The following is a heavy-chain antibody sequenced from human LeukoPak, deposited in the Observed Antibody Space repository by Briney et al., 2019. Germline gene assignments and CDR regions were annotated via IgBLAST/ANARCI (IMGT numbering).Heavy chain of an antibody. CDR3: AKYVYFSLDF. D-gene: IGHD1-14*01. CDR1: GRSISNHF. Sequence: PSQTLSLTCTVSGRSISNHFWSWIRQPPGKGLEWIGYIYYTGSTRYNPSLASRVTISVDTSKNQCSLKLNSVTAADTAVYYCAKYVYFSLDFWGQGSLVTVSS. V-gene: IGHV4-59*11. CDR2: IYYTGST. J-gene: IGHJ4*02.